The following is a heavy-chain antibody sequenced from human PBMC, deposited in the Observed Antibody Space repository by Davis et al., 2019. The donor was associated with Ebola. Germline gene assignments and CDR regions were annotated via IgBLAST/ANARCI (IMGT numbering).Heavy chain of an antibody. CDR1: GGSFSGYF. J-gene: IGHJ4*02. V-gene: IGHV4-34*01. CDR2: INHSGST. D-gene: IGHD5-18*01. CDR3: ARGRRYSYGPPRY. Sequence: SETLSLTCAVYGGSFSGYFWSWIRHPPGKGLEWIGEINHSGSTNYNPSLKSRVTISVDTSKNQFSLKLSSVTAADTAVYYCARGRRYSYGPPRYWGQGTLVTVSS.